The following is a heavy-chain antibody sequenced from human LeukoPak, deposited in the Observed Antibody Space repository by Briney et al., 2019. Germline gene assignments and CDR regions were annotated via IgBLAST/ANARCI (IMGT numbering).Heavy chain of an antibody. CDR1: GGSISSGDYY. CDR3: ARVDSSGYLFDY. J-gene: IGHJ4*02. CDR2: IYYSGST. D-gene: IGHD3-22*01. Sequence: SQTLSLTCTVSGGSISSGDYYWSWIRQPPGKGLEWIGYIYYSGSTYYNPSLKSRVTISVDTSKNQFSLKLSSVTAADTAVYYRARVDSSGYLFDYWGQGTLVTVSS. V-gene: IGHV4-30-4*01.